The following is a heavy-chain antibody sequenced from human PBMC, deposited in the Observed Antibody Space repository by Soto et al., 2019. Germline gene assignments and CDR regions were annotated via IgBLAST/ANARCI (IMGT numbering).Heavy chain of an antibody. CDR1: GGTFSSYA. V-gene: IGHV1-69*13. D-gene: IGHD2-21*02. CDR3: ARLYCGGDCYLRYYYYGMDV. J-gene: IGHJ6*02. CDR2: IIPIFGTA. Sequence: SVKVSCKASGGTFSSYAISWVRQAPGQGLEWMGGIIPIFGTANYAQKFQGRVTITADESTSTAYMELSSLRSEDTAVYYCARLYCGGDCYLRYYYYGMDVWGQGTTVTVS.